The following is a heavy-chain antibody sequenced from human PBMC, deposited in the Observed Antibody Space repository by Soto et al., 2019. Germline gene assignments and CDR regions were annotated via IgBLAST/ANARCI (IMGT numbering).Heavy chain of an antibody. J-gene: IGHJ6*02. V-gene: IGHV1-3*01. D-gene: IGHD3-22*01. CDR3: AKDSSYYYDSSGKPHGMDV. Sequence: KFQGRVTITRDTSATTAYMELSSLRSEDTAVYYCAKDSSYYYDSSGKPHGMDVWGQGTTVTVSS.